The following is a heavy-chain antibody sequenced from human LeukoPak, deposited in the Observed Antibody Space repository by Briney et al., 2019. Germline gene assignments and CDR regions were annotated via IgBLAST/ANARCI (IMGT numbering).Heavy chain of an antibody. CDR2: IYSGGST. CDR1: GFTFSSIY. J-gene: IGHJ4*02. Sequence: GGSLRLSRAASGFTFSSIYMTWARQPPAKGLEGVSVIYSGGSTYYADSVKGRFTISREKSKNTQYLQMSSLRADDTAVYYCGSGYYDVLTGHAYWGQGTLVTVSS. V-gene: IGHV3-53*01. D-gene: IGHD3-9*01. CDR3: GSGYYDVLTGHAY.